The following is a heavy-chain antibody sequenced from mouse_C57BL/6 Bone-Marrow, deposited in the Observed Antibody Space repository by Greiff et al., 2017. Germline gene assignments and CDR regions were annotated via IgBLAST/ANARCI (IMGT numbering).Heavy chain of an antibody. CDR1: GYTFTDYN. V-gene: IGHV1-18*01. Sequence: EVQLQQSGPELVKPGASVKIPCKASGYTFTDYNMAWVKQSHGKSLEWIGDINPNNGGTIYNQKFKGKATLTVDKSSSTAYMELRSLTSEDTAVYYCARNKHYYGSRGDAMDYWGQGTSVTVSS. J-gene: IGHJ4*01. CDR2: INPNNGGT. D-gene: IGHD1-1*01. CDR3: ARNKHYYGSRGDAMDY.